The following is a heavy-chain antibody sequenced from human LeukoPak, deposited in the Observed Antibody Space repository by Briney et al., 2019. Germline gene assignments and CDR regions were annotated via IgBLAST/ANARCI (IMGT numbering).Heavy chain of an antibody. Sequence: GGSLRLSCAASGFVFNNYWMTWVRQVPGKGLEWVATIKQDANEKYFVDSVRGRFTISRDNAQNSLNLQMNSLRAEDTAVYYCAKEFCSSTSCYSWSSDYWGQGTLVTVSS. D-gene: IGHD2-2*01. CDR1: GFVFNNYW. CDR2: IKQDANEK. J-gene: IGHJ4*02. V-gene: IGHV3-7*03. CDR3: AKEFCSSTSCYSWSSDY.